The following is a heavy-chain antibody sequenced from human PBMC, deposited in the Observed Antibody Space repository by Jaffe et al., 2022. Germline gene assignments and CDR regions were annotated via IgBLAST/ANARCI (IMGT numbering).Heavy chain of an antibody. V-gene: IGHV4-61*02. CDR2: IYTSGST. J-gene: IGHJ6*03. Sequence: QVQLQESGPGLVKPSQTLSLTCTVSGGSISSGSYYWSWIRQPAGKGLEWIGRIYTSGSTNYNPSLKSRVTISVDTSKNQFSLKLSSVTAADTAVYYCARSPVTRSYYYYYMDVWGKGTTVTVSS. D-gene: IGHD4-17*01. CDR3: ARSPVTRSYYYYYMDV. CDR1: GGSISSGSYY.